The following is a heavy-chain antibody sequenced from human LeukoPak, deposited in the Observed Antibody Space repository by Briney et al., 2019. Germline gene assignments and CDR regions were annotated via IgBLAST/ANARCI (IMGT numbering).Heavy chain of an antibody. Sequence: GGSLRLSCAASGFTFSSYAMHWVRQAPGKGLEWVAVISYDGSNKYYADSVKGRFTISRDNSKNTLYLQMNSLRAEDTAVYYCARDRGYDFWSGCLYYFDYWGQGTLVTVSS. J-gene: IGHJ4*02. V-gene: IGHV3-30-3*01. CDR1: GFTFSSYA. CDR2: ISYDGSNK. D-gene: IGHD3-3*01. CDR3: ARDRGYDFWSGCLYYFDY.